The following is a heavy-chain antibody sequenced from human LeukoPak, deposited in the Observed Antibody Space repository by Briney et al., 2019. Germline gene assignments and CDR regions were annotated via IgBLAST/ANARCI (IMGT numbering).Heavy chain of an antibody. J-gene: IGHJ4*02. CDR1: GGSISSYY. V-gene: IGHV4-4*07. D-gene: IGHD6-13*01. CDR2: IYTSGST. Sequence: PSETLSLTCTVSGGSISSYYWSWIRQPAGKGLEWIGRIYTSGSTNYNPSLKSRVTMSVDTSKNQFSLKLSSVTAADTAVYYCAREYSSGWFNYFDYWGRGTLVTVSS. CDR3: AREYSSGWFNYFDY.